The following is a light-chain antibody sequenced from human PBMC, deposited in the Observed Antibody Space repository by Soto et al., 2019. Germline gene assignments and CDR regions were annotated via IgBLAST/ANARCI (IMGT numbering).Light chain of an antibody. CDR2: DAS. CDR3: QHYSTSLLT. V-gene: IGKV3-20*01. J-gene: IGKJ4*01. CDR1: QIISNSY. Sequence: EIVLTQSPGTLSLSPGERATLSCRASQIISNSYLAWYQQKPGQAPRLLIYDASSRATGIPDRFSGSGSGTDFTLTISRLEPEVFAVYYCQHYSTSLLTFGGGTKVEIK.